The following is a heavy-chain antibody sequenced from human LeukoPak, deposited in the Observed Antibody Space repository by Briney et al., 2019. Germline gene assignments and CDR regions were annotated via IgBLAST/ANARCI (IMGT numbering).Heavy chain of an antibody. J-gene: IGHJ4*02. CDR2: ILGSGGST. D-gene: IGHD3-9*01. CDR3: AKWGDYDVLTGYYVPDY. CDR1: GFTLSNYA. Sequence: GGSLRLSCAASGFTLSNYAMSWVSQAPGKGLEWASAILGSGGSTYYADSVKGRFTVSRDNSKSTLYLQMNSLRAEDTALYYCAKWGDYDVLTGYYVPDYWGQGTLVTVSS. V-gene: IGHV3-23*01.